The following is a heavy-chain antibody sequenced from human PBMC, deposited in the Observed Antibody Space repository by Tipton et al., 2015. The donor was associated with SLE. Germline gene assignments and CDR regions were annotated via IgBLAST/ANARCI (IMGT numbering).Heavy chain of an antibody. V-gene: IGHV4-39*07. Sequence: LRLSCAASGFTFSSYEMNWVRQAPGKGLEWIGSIYYSGSTYYNPSLKSRVTISVDTSKNQFSLKLSYVTAADTAVYYCATSQVPGGFQHWGQGTLVTVSS. J-gene: IGHJ1*01. CDR1: GFTFSSYE. CDR3: ATSQVPGGFQH. CDR2: IYYSGST. D-gene: IGHD3-10*01.